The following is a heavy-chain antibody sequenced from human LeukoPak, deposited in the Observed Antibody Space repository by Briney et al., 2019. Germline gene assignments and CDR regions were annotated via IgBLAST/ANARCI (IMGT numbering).Heavy chain of an antibody. V-gene: IGHV4-34*01. J-gene: IGHJ5*02. CDR1: GGSFSGYY. Sequence: NASETLSLTCAVYGGSFSGYYWSWIRQPPGKGLEWIGYIYHSGSTYYNPSLKSRVTISVDRSKNQFSLKLSSVTAADTAVYYCARGMSSSWFIAPHWFDPWGQGTLVTVSS. D-gene: IGHD6-13*01. CDR2: IYHSGST. CDR3: ARGMSSSWFIAPHWFDP.